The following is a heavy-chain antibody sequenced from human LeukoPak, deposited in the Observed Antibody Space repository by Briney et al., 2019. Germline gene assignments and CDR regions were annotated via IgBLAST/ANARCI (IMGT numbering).Heavy chain of an antibody. D-gene: IGHD3-22*01. CDR1: GGSISSSNW. Sequence: SETLSLTCAVSGGSISSSNWWSWVRQPPGKGLEWIGEIYHSGSTNYNPSLKSRVTISVDKSKNQFSLKLSSVTAADTAVYYCARDPDYYDSSGYLDYWGQGTLVTVSS. CDR3: ARDPDYYDSSGYLDY. V-gene: IGHV4-4*02. J-gene: IGHJ4*02. CDR2: IYHSGST.